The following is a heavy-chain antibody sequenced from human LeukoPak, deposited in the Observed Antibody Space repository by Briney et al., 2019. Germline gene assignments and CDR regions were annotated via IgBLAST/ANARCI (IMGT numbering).Heavy chain of an antibody. CDR3: VRGDWYFES. CDR1: GFNFSDSR. Sequence: GGSLRLSCAASGFNFSDSRMTWVRQAPGTGLEWVANVNKEGTEKHFLDSVEGRFTISRDNAKKSLYLQMRSLRPEDTAVYFCVRGDWYFESWGQGTRVSVSS. J-gene: IGHJ4*02. V-gene: IGHV3-7*04. D-gene: IGHD2-21*02. CDR2: VNKEGTEK.